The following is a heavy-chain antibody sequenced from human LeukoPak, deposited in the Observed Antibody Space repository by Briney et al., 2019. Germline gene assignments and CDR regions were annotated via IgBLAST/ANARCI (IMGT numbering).Heavy chain of an antibody. V-gene: IGHV3-23*01. CDR3: AKSQRNDQQVVQRIDY. CDR2: ISGSGDTT. J-gene: IGHJ4*03. CDR1: RFTFSTYA. D-gene: IGHD2-2*01. Sequence: GGSLRLSCTASRFTFSTYAMSWVRQAPGKGLEWVSSISGSGDTTYYTGSVKGRFTISRDNSKNALYLQMSSLRAEDTAVYYCAKSQRNDQQVVQRIDYWGQGTTVDVSS.